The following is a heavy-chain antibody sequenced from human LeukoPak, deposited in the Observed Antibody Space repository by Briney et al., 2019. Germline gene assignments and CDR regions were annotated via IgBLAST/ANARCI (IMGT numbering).Heavy chain of an antibody. CDR2: INTNTGNP. J-gene: IGHJ4*02. Sequence: ASVKVSCKASGYTFTSYAMNWVRQAPGQGLEWMGWINTNTGNPTYAQGFTGRFVFSLDTSVSTAYLQISSLKAEDTAVYYCARGPSPDSLSSGLYKNGIDYWGQGTLVTVSS. D-gene: IGHD6-19*01. V-gene: IGHV7-4-1*02. CDR1: GYTFTSYA. CDR3: ARGPSPDSLSSGLYKNGIDY.